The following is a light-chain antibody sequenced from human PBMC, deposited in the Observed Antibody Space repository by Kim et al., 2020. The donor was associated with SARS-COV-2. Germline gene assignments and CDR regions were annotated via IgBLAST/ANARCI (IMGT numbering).Light chain of an antibody. V-gene: IGKV1-5*03. Sequence: ASVGDRVTITCRASRNIDDFLAWYQQKPGRAPKLLIYRASTLKSGVPSRFTGSGAGTEFTLTTSSLQPDDFATYYCQQYRSYPWTFGQGTKVDIK. CDR3: QQYRSYPWT. CDR1: RNIDDF. CDR2: RAS. J-gene: IGKJ1*01.